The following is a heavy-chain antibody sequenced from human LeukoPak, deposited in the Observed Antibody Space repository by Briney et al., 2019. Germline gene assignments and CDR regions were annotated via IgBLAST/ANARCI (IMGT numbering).Heavy chain of an antibody. Sequence: ASVKVSCKASGYTFTSYYMHWVRQAPGQGLEWMGWINPNSGGTNYVQKFQGRVTMTRDTSISTAYMELSRLTSDDTAVYFCARGTFYYDSSGYYPFDNWGQGTLVTVSS. CDR1: GYTFTSYY. V-gene: IGHV1-2*02. J-gene: IGHJ4*02. CDR2: INPNSGGT. D-gene: IGHD3-22*01. CDR3: ARGTFYYDSSGYYPFDN.